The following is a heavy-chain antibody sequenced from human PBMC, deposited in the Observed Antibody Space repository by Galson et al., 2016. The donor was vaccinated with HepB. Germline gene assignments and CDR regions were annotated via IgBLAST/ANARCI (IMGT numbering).Heavy chain of an antibody. D-gene: IGHD3-16*01. CDR1: GFSFSNSG. V-gene: IGHV3-23*01. Sequence: SLRPSCAASGFSFSNSGMSWVRQAPGRGLEWVSGITRRGDATHYADFVKGRFTISRDNSKNTLYLYMNNLTAGDTAIYYCGKHGGFDYWGQGALVTVSS. CDR2: ITRRGDAT. CDR3: GKHGGFDY. J-gene: IGHJ4*02.